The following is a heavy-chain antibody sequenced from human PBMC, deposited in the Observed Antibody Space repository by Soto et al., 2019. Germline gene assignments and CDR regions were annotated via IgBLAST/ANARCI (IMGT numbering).Heavy chain of an antibody. CDR2: IFSNDEK. V-gene: IGHV2-26*01. J-gene: IGHJ5*02. D-gene: IGHD3-22*01. CDR3: ARIRTYYYDSSGFQKTNWFDP. CDR1: GFSLSNARMG. Sequence: SGPTLVNPTETLTLTCTVSGFSLSNARMGVSWIRQPPGKALEWLAHIFSNDEKSYSTSLKSRLTISKDTSKSQVVLTMTNMDPVDTATYYCARIRTYYYDSSGFQKTNWFDPWGQGTLVTVSS.